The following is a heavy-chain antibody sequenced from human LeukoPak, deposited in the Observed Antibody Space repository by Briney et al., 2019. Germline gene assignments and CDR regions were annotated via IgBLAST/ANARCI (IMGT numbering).Heavy chain of an antibody. CDR3: ARLVGSYWYFDL. J-gene: IGHJ2*01. D-gene: IGHD1-26*01. V-gene: IGHV3-23*01. CDR1: GFTFSSYA. CDR2: ISGSGGRI. Sequence: HSGGSLRLSCVASGFTFSSYAMSWVRQAPGKGLEWVSTISGSGGRIYYADSVKGRFTISRDNAKNTLYLQMSSLRAEDTAVYFCARLVGSYWYFDLWGRGTLVTVSS.